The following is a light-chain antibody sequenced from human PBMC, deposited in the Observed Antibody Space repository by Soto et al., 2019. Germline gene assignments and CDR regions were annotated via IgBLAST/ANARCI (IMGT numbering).Light chain of an antibody. CDR2: GAS. J-gene: IGKJ5*01. V-gene: IGKV1-12*01. Sequence: DIQMTQSPSSVSASVGDRVTITCRASQDIGSWLAWYQQKPGKAPDLLIYGASSLQSGVPSRFYGSGSGTDFTLPISSLQPEDFATYYCQQGGSCPINFGHGTRLEIK. CDR3: QQGGSCPIN. CDR1: QDIGSW.